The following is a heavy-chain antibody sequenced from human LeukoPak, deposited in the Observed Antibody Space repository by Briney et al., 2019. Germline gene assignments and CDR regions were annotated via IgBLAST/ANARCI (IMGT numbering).Heavy chain of an antibody. D-gene: IGHD6-13*01. V-gene: IGHV5-51*01. CDR3: ARQGWCSSCFYFDY. Sequence: SGGSLRLSCAASGFTVSDVYMNWVRQAPGKGLEWMGIIYPGDSDTRYSPSFQGQVTISADKSISTAYLQWSSLNASDTAMYYCARQGWCSSCFYFDYWGQGTLVTVSS. CDR1: GFTVSDVY. J-gene: IGHJ4*02. CDR2: IYPGDSDT.